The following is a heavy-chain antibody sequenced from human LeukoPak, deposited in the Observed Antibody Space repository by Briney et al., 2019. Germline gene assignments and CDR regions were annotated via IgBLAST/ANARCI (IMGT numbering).Heavy chain of an antibody. CDR3: ARGDRGTAAGNNWFNP. CDR2: ISYDGNEK. CDR1: GFTFSSDA. D-gene: IGHD6-13*01. V-gene: IGHV3-30-3*01. Sequence: PGRSLRLSCVASGFTFSSDAMHWVRQTPGKGLEWVAVISYDGNEKYQADSVKGRFTISRDNSRNTLYLQMNSLRLEDTAVYYCARGDRGTAAGNNWFNPCGQGTLVTVSS. J-gene: IGHJ5*02.